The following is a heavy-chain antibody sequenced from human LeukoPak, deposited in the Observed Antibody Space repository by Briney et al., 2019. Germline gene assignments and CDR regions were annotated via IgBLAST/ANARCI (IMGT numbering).Heavy chain of an antibody. V-gene: IGHV4-61*02. CDR2: IYTSGST. CDR3: ARAPLKYSSSTYYFDY. CDR1: SGSISSGSYY. J-gene: IGHJ4*02. D-gene: IGHD6-6*01. Sequence: SETLSLTCTVSSGSISSGSYYWSWIRQPAGKGLEWIGRIYTSGSTNYNPSLKSRVTISVDTSKNQFSLKLSSVTAADTAVYYCARAPLKYSSSTYYFDYWGQGTLVTVSS.